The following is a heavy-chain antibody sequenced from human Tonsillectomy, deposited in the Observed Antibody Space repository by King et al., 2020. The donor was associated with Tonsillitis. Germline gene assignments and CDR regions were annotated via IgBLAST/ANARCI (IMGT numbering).Heavy chain of an antibody. CDR1: GFTFDDYA. CDR2: ISWNSGYK. CDR3: AKDMHGSGTLDAFDF. V-gene: IGHV3-9*01. Sequence: VQLVESGGGLVQPGRSLRLSCAASGFTFDDYAMACVRQVPGKGLQGVSGISWNSGYKGYADSVKGRFTISRDNAKNSLYLQMNSLRAEDTALYYCAKDMHGSGTLDAFDFWGQGTMVTVSS. J-gene: IGHJ3*01. D-gene: IGHD3-10*01.